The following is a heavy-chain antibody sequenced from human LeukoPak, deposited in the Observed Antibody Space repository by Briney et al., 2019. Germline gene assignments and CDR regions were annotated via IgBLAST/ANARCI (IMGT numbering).Heavy chain of an antibody. Sequence: SETLSLTCTVSGGSISSGDYYWSWIRQPPGKGLEWIGYIYYSGSTYYNPSLKSRVTISVDTSKNQFSLKLSSVTAADTAVYYCARVDSSGYGAFGIWGQGTMVTVSS. CDR1: GGSISSGDYY. CDR3: ARVDSSGYGAFGI. D-gene: IGHD3-22*01. V-gene: IGHV4-30-4*01. CDR2: IYYSGST. J-gene: IGHJ3*02.